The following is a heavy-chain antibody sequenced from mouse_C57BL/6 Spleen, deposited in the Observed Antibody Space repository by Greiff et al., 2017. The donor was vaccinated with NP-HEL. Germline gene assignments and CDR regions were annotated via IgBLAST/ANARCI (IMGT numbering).Heavy chain of an antibody. CDR1: GFSLTSYG. CDR3: AREEVVAYYYAMDY. V-gene: IGHV2-2*01. Sequence: QVQLQQSGPGLVQPSQSLSITCTVSGFSLTSYGVHWVRQSPGKGLEWMGVIWSGGSTDYNAAFISRLSISKDNSKSQVFFKMNSLQSDDTAIYYWAREEVVAYYYAMDYWGQGTSVTVSS. J-gene: IGHJ4*01. D-gene: IGHD1-1*01. CDR2: IWSGGST.